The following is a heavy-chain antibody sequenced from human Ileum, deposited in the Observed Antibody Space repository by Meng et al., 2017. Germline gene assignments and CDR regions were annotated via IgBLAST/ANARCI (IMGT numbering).Heavy chain of an antibody. CDR3: AKSRASSGYGAFDI. CDR2: IYTSGST. V-gene: IGHV4-4*07. J-gene: IGHJ3*02. CDR1: GGSISSYY. Sequence: SETLSLTCTVSGGSISSYYWSWIRQPAGKGLEWIGRIYTSGSTNYNPSLKSRVTMSVDTSKNQFSLKLSSVTAADTAVYYCAKSRASSGYGAFDIWGQGTMVTVSS. D-gene: IGHD3-22*01.